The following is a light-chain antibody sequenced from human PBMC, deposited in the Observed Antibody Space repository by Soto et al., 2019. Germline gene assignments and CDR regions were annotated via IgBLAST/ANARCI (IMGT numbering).Light chain of an antibody. Sequence: QSALTQPPSASGSPGQSVTISCTGTSSDVGGYNFVSWYQQHPGKAPQLMIYEVSERPSGVPDRFSGSKSGNTASLTVSGLQADDEDDYYCTSYAGSNIPVVFGGGTKLTVL. J-gene: IGLJ2*01. CDR3: TSYAGSNIPVV. CDR1: SSDVGGYNF. V-gene: IGLV2-8*01. CDR2: EVS.